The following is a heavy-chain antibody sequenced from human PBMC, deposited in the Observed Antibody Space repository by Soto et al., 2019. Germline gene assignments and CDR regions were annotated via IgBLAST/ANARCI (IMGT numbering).Heavy chain of an antibody. CDR2: IYWNEDK. J-gene: IGHJ5*02. CDR3: AHRGYGDYPRDNWFDP. CDR1: GFSLKSAGAG. V-gene: IGHV2-5*01. Sequence: GPTLVNPTQTLTLTCSFSGFSLKSAGAGVGWIRQPPGKALEWLSVIYWNEDKRYSPSLKSRLTITKDTSKNQVVLTMTNMDPMDTATYYCAHRGYGDYPRDNWFDPWGQGTPVTVSS. D-gene: IGHD4-17*01.